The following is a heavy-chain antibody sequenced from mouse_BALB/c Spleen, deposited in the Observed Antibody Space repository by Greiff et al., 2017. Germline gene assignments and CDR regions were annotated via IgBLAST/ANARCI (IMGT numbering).Heavy chain of an antibody. V-gene: IGHV1-9*01. D-gene: IGHD1-1*01. CDR3: ARGSYYYGSRGWYFDV. CDR1: GYTFSSYW. J-gene: IGHJ1*01. Sequence: QVHVKQSGAELMKPGASVKISCKATGYTFSSYWIEWVKQRPGHGLEWIGEILPGSGSTNYNEKFKGKATFTADTSSNTAYMQLSSLTSEDSAVYYCARGSYYYGSRGWYFDVWGAGTTVTVSS. CDR2: ILPGSGST.